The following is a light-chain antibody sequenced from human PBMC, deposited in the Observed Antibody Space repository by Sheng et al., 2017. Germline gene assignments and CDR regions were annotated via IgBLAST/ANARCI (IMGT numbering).Light chain of an antibody. J-gene: IGKJ1*01. CDR3: QQYGSSLPWT. Sequence: LVLTQSPGTLSLSPGERATLSCRASQSVSSGSLAWYQQKPGQAPRLLIYGATSRATGIPDRFSGSGSGTDFTLTISRLEPEDFAVYYCQQYGSSLPWTFGQGTKVEIK. CDR2: GAT. V-gene: IGKV3-20*01. CDR1: QSVSSGS.